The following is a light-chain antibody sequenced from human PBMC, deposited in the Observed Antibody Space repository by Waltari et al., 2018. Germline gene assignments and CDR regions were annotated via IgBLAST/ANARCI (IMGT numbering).Light chain of an antibody. CDR2: GAS. Sequence: EIVLTQSPGTLSFSPGERATLSCWASQSVGKFLAWYQQKPGQAPRLLIYGASSRATGIPDRFSGSGSGTDFSLTINRLEPEDFAVYYCQHYVRLPATFGQGTKVEI. J-gene: IGKJ1*01. CDR1: QSVGKF. V-gene: IGKV3-20*01. CDR3: QHYVRLPAT.